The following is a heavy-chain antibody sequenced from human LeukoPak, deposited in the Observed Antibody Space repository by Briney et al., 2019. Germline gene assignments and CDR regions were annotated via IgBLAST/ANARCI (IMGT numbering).Heavy chain of an antibody. J-gene: IGHJ4*02. CDR1: GFTFNSYA. V-gene: IGHV3-30*04. CDR2: ISYDGSNK. CDR3: ARDQLAYSGYDTLFDY. D-gene: IGHD5-12*01. Sequence: GRSLRLSCAASGFTFNSYAIHWVRQAPGKGLEWVAVISYDGSNKYYADSVKGRFTISRDNSKNTLYLQLNSLRPEDTAVYYCARDQLAYSGYDTLFDYWSQGTLVTVSS.